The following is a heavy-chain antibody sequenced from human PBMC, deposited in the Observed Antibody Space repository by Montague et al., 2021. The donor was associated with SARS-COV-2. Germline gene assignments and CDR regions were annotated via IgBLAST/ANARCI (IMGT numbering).Heavy chain of an antibody. CDR3: VRDTGSAQAGFDA. CDR2: TNYRSKRTS. Sequence: CAISGDSVGSNNAAWNWVRQSPAGDLEWLGITNYRSKRTSDYATSVEGRISIDPDTSKNQFFLHLRSVTPEDTGVYYCVRDTGSAQAGFDAWGQGTLVTVSS. V-gene: IGHV6-1*01. J-gene: IGHJ4*02. D-gene: IGHD4-17*01. CDR1: GDSVGSNNAA.